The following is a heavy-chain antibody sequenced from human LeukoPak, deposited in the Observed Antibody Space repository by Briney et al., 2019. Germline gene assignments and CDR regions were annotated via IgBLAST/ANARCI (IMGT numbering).Heavy chain of an antibody. CDR3: AREVSEGFDF. D-gene: IGHD3-22*01. CDR2: FGTRSTSV. V-gene: IGHV3-21*01. Sequence: GGSLRLSCTASGFTFSGYSMNWIRQAPGKGLEWVSSFGTRSTSVYHAGSVKGRFAISRDNAKNSLYLQMNSLRAEDTALYYCAREVSEGFDFWGQGTLITVSS. CDR1: GFTFSGYS. J-gene: IGHJ4*02.